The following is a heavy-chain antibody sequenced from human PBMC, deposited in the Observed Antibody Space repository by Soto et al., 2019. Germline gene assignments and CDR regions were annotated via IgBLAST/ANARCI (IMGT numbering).Heavy chain of an antibody. V-gene: IGHV3-30*18. CDR3: AKDISRIAAAGIPVGFDY. D-gene: IGHD6-13*01. CDR2: ISYDGSNK. CDR1: GFTFSSYG. J-gene: IGHJ4*02. Sequence: SCAASGFTFSSYGMHWVRQAPGKGLEWVAVISYDGSNKYYADSVKGRFTISRDNSKNTLYLQMNSLRAEDTAVYYCAKDISRIAAAGIPVGFDYWGQGTLVTVSS.